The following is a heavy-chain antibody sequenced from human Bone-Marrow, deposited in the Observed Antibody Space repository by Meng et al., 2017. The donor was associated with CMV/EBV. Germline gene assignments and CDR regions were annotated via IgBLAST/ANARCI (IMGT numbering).Heavy chain of an antibody. J-gene: IGHJ4*02. CDR2: ISTDGINT. D-gene: IGHD2-2*01. V-gene: IGHV3-74*01. CDR3: ARVIVVVPAALYYFDY. Sequence: GESLKISCAASGFTFSRYWMHWVRQAPGKGLVWVSRISTDGINTGYAGSVKGRFTISRDNAKNTLHLQMDNLRAEDTAVYYCARVIVVVPAALYYFDYWGQGTLVTVSS. CDR1: GFTFSRYW.